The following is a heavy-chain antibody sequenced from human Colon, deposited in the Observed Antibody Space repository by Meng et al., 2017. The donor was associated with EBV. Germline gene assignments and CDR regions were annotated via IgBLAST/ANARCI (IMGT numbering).Heavy chain of an antibody. Sequence: QGPRPGAGPGLVKPSGTRSLTCAVSGGSLSSRNWWSWVRQPPGKGLEWIGEIYHSGSTNYNPSLKSRVTISVDESKNQFSLRLSSVTAADTAVYYCARVGAYCGGDCYHPRWGQGTLVTVSS. CDR3: ARVGAYCGGDCYHPR. D-gene: IGHD2-21*02. CDR2: IYHSGST. J-gene: IGHJ4*02. CDR1: GGSLSSRNW. V-gene: IGHV4-4*02.